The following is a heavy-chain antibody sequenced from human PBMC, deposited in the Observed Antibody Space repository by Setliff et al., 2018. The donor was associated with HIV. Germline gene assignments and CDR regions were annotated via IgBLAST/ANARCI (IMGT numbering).Heavy chain of an antibody. V-gene: IGHV3-30-3*02. CDR2: ISGDESQK. D-gene: IGHD3-16*01. CDR3: AKDRGTRTFYFDY. CDR1: GFIFRSLT. Sequence: GGSLRLSCAASGFIFRSLTMHWVRQAPGKGLEWVALISGDESQKLYADSVRYRFIISRDNSQSTVSLQMNSLRAEDTAIYYCAKDRGTRTFYFDYWGQGTLVTVSS. J-gene: IGHJ4*02.